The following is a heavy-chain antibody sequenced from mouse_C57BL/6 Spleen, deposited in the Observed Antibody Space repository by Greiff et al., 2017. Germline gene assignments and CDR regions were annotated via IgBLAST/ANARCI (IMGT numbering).Heavy chain of an antibody. J-gene: IGHJ4*01. V-gene: IGHV1-63*01. D-gene: IGHD2-5*01. CDR3: ARRSNQSFYAMDY. CDR2: IYPGGGYT. CDR1: GYTFTNYW. Sequence: QVQLKQSGAELVRPGTSVKMSCKASGYTFTNYWIGWAKQRPGHGLEWIGDIYPGGGYTNYNEKFKGKATLTADKSSSTAYMQFSSLTSEDSAIYYCARRSNQSFYAMDYWGQGTSVTVSS.